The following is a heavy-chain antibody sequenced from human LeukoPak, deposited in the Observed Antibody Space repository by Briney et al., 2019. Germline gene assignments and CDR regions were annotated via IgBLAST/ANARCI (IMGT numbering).Heavy chain of an antibody. D-gene: IGHD5-18*01. V-gene: IGHV3-53*01. CDR2: IYSGGST. Sequence: GGSLRLSCAASGFTFSSNYMSWVRQAPGKGLEWVSVIYSGGSTYYADSVKGRFTISRDNSKNTLYLQMNSLRAEDTAVYYCARDAPYTKLRRGCMDVWGQGTTVTVSS. J-gene: IGHJ6*02. CDR3: ARDAPYTKLRRGCMDV. CDR1: GFTFSSNY.